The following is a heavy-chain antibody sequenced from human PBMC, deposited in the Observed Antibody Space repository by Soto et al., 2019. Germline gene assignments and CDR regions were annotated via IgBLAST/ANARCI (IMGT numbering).Heavy chain of an antibody. Sequence: ASVKVSCTASGYAFTSYARHWVRQAPGQRLEWMGWINAGNGNTKYSQKFQGRVTITRDTSASTAYMELSSLRSEDTAVYYCARSIVVVTAADYWGQGTLVTVSS. D-gene: IGHD2-21*02. CDR2: INAGNGNT. CDR3: ARSIVVVTAADY. V-gene: IGHV1-3*01. CDR1: GYAFTSYA. J-gene: IGHJ4*02.